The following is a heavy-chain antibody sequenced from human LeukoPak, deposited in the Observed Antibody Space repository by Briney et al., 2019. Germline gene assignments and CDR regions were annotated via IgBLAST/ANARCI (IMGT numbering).Heavy chain of an antibody. J-gene: IGHJ4*02. V-gene: IGHV3-33*01. CDR1: GFDFRTYG. CDR3: ARDMQWLIDY. Sequence: PGGSLRLSCAASGFDFRTYGMHWVRQAPGKGLEWVAHIWFDGNNKHYGDSVKGRFTISRDNSKNTLYLQLNSLRPGDTAMYFCARDMQWLIDYWGQGTLVTVAS. D-gene: IGHD6-19*01. CDR2: IWFDGNNK.